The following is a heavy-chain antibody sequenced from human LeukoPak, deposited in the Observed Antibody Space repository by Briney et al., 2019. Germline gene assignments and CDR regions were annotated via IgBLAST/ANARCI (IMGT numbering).Heavy chain of an antibody. J-gene: IGHJ4*02. CDR1: GFTFSSDV. CDR2: ISHDGII. V-gene: IGHV3-74*01. CDR3: ARDWVYKIDY. D-gene: IGHD5-24*01. Sequence: GGSVRLSCETAGFTFSSDVMHWVRRTPGKGLVWVSRISHDGIISYADSVKGRFTISRDNAKNTLTLQMNSLRVEDTAVYFCARDWVYKIDYWGRGTLVTVSS.